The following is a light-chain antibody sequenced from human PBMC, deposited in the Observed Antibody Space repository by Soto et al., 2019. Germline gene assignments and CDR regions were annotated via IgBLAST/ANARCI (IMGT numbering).Light chain of an antibody. V-gene: IGKV1-33*01. CDR3: QQYEKLPFT. CDR2: DAS. CDR1: QNINKY. Sequence: DIQMPQSPSSLSASVGDRVTITCQASQNINKYLHWYHQKPGRAPKRLIYDASNLDIGVPSRFSGRGSGTDFSITITSLQPEDFGTYFCQQYEKLPFTFGPGTTVDVK. J-gene: IGKJ3*01.